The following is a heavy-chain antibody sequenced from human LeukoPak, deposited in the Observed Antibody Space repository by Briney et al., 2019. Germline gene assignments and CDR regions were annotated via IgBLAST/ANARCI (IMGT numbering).Heavy chain of an antibody. D-gene: IGHD3-3*01. Sequence: SETLSLTCTVSGGSISSYYWSWIRQPAGKGLEWIGRIYTSGSTNYSPSLKSRVTMSVDTSKNQFSLRLSSVTAADTAVYYCARDLRGHRITIFGVTDNWFDPWGQGTLVTVSS. V-gene: IGHV4-4*07. CDR1: GGSISSYY. CDR2: IYTSGST. J-gene: IGHJ5*02. CDR3: ARDLRGHRITIFGVTDNWFDP.